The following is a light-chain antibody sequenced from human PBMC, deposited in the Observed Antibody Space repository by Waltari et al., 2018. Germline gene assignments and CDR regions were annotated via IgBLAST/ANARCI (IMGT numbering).Light chain of an antibody. CDR1: QIVLYNSNDKNY. Sequence: QIVLYNSNDKNYLAWYQQKPGQPPRLLIYWASTRESGVPDRFSGSGSGTDFTLTISNLQAEDVAVYYCQQYYRSRTFGQGTKVEIK. CDR2: WAS. CDR3: QQYYRSRT. V-gene: IGKV4-1*01. J-gene: IGKJ1*01.